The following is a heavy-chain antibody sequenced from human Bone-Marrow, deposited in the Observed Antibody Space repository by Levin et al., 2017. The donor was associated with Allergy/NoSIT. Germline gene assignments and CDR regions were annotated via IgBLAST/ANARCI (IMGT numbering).Heavy chain of an antibody. CDR2: IYSGGST. CDR3: ARSFYDLWFDP. D-gene: IGHD3-3*01. J-gene: IGHJ5*02. CDR1: GFTVSSNY. Sequence: GESLKISCAASGFTVSSNYMSWVRQAPGKGLEWVSVIYSGGSTYYADSVKGRFTISRDNSKNTLYLQMNSLRAEDTAVYYCARSFYDLWFDPWGQGTLVTVSS. V-gene: IGHV3-53*01.